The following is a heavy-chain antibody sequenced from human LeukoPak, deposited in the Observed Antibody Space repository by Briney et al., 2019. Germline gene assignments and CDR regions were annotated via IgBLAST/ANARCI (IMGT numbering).Heavy chain of an antibody. CDR3: ARQGYCGGGSCYSSWFDP. Sequence: MPSETLSLTCAVYGGSFSGYYWSWIRQPPGKGLEWIGEINHSGSTNYNPSLKSRVTISVDTSKNQFSLKLSSVTAADTAVYYCARQGYCGGGSCYSSWFDPWGQGTLVTVSS. CDR1: GGSFSGYY. D-gene: IGHD2-15*01. J-gene: IGHJ5*02. CDR2: INHSGST. V-gene: IGHV4-34*01.